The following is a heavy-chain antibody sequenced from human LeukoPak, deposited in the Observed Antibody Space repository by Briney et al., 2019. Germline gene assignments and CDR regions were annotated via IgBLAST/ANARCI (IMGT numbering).Heavy chain of an antibody. CDR1: GYTFTSYG. V-gene: IGHV1-18*01. Sequence: ASVKVSCKASGYTFTSYGISWVRQAPGQGLEWMGWINAYNGNTNYAQKLQGRVTMTTDTSTSTAYMELRSLRSDDTAVYYCARAATISTYDSSGPRFDPWGQGTLVTVSS. J-gene: IGHJ5*02. CDR2: INAYNGNT. D-gene: IGHD3-22*01. CDR3: ARAATISTYDSSGPRFDP.